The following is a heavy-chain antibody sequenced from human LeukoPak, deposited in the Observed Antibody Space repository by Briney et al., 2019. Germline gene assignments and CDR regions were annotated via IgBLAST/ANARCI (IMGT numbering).Heavy chain of an antibody. V-gene: IGHV4-59*01. D-gene: IGHD3-16*01. Sequence: SETLSLTCTVSGDSIINYHWSWIRQPPGKGLEWIGYIYYDGSTNYNPSLKSRVTISVDTSKNQFSLRLSSVTAADTAVYYCARLRGAFDYWGQGTLVTVSS. CDR1: GDSIINYH. CDR2: IYYDGST. CDR3: ARLRGAFDY. J-gene: IGHJ4*02.